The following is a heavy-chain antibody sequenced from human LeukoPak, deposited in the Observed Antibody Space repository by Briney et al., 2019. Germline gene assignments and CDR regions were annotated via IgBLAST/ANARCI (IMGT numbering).Heavy chain of an antibody. D-gene: IGHD3-10*01. CDR3: AKFKGHYGDSEYYFDY. J-gene: IGHJ4*02. CDR1: GFTFSRYS. CDR2: ITGGSDYI. Sequence: PGGSLRLSCAASGFTFSRYSVNWVRQAPGKGLEWVSCITGGSDYIFYADSVRGRFTISRDNAKNSLYLQMNSLSAEDTAVYYCAKFKGHYGDSEYYFDYWGQGTLVTVSS. V-gene: IGHV3-21*01.